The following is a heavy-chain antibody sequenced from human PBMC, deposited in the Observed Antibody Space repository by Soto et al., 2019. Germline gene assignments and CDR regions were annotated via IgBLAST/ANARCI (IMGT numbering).Heavy chain of an antibody. J-gene: IGHJ6*02. CDR2: VYHVWNT. CDR1: GGSITISY. CDR3: AREEKKADTGTLGQNNLDV. D-gene: IGHD2-8*02. V-gene: IGHV4-59*01. Sequence: SETXSLTCALSGGSITISYFTWIRHPPGMGREWIGSVYHVWNTNSNPSLRSRLTVSVDTSKNQLSLRLTSVTTADTAVYYCAREEKKADTGTLGQNNLDVWGQGTEVTVSS.